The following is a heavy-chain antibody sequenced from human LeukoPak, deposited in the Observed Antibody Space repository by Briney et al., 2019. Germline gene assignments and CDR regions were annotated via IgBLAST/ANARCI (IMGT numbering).Heavy chain of an antibody. Sequence: GGSLRLSCAASGFTFSNYDMSWVRQAPGKGLEWVSSISGGRTYYADSVKGRFTISRDNSKNTLDLQMHSLRADDTAVYYCARGDSGNFDYWGQGTLVTVSS. CDR2: ISGGRT. CDR1: GFTFSNYD. J-gene: IGHJ4*02. V-gene: IGHV3-23*01. CDR3: ARGDSGNFDY. D-gene: IGHD1-26*01.